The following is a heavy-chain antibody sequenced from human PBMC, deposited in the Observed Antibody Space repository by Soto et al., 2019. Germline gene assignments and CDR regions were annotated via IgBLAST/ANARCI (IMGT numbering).Heavy chain of an antibody. D-gene: IGHD2-8*01. J-gene: IGHJ5*02. CDR3: AREVSYWFDP. CDR1: GYTFTSYD. V-gene: IGHV1-8*01. Sequence: XSVKVSCNASGYTFTSYDINLVRQSTGQGLEWMGWMNPNSGNTGYAQKFQGRVTMTRNTSISTAYMELRSLRSEDTAVYYCAREVSYWFDPWGQGTLVTVS. CDR2: MNPNSGNT.